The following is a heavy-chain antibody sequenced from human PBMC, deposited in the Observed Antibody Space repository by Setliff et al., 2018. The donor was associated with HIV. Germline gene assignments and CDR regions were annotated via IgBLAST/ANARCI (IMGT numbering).Heavy chain of an antibody. Sequence: PSETLSLTCIVSGGPMNKNYWSWIRQRPGKGLEWIGYIYNSDTTNYNPSLKSRVTISVDTSKNHFSLRLSSVTAADTAVYYCARGAYYNFWSGYSAGGGSLGPWGQGTLVTVS. V-gene: IGHV4-4*09. J-gene: IGHJ5*02. D-gene: IGHD3-3*01. CDR2: IYNSDTT. CDR3: ARGAYYNFWSGYSAGGGSLGP. CDR1: GGPMNKNY.